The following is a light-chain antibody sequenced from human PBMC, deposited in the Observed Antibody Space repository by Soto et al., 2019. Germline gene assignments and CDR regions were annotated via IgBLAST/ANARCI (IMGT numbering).Light chain of an antibody. CDR2: VVN. CDR3: SSYGGIHNTTFV. J-gene: IGLJ1*01. V-gene: IGLV2-8*01. Sequence: QSVLTQPPSASGSPGQSVTISCTGTSSDVGGYNYVSWYQHHPGKAPKLVISVVNKRPSGVPDRFSGSKSGNTAPLTIAGLQLEDEADYYSSSYGGIHNTTFVFGTGTKLTVL. CDR1: SSDVGGYNY.